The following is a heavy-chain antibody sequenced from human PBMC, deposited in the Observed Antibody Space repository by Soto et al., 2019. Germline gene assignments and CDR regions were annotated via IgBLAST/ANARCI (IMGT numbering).Heavy chain of an antibody. CDR2: IYYSGST. CDR3: AIHYYDSSGYYSRNWFDP. Sequence: PXETLSLTCTFSVVSISSSRYYCGWIRQPPGKGLEWIGSIYYSGSTYYNPSLKSRVTISVDTSKNQFSLKLSSVTAADTAVYYCAIHYYDSSGYYSRNWFDPWGQGTRGTVSS. CDR1: VVSISSSRYY. V-gene: IGHV4-39*01. J-gene: IGHJ5*02. D-gene: IGHD3-22*01.